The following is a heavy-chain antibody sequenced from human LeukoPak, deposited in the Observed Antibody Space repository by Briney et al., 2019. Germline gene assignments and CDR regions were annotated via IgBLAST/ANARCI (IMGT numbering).Heavy chain of an antibody. CDR1: GFTFSSYA. D-gene: IGHD3-22*01. Sequence: PGGSLRLSCAASGFTFSSYAMHWVRQAPGKGMEWVAVISYDGSNKYYADSVKGRLTISRDNSKNTLYLQINSLRAEDTAVYYCARDNYYDSSGIDYWGQGTLVTVSS. CDR3: ARDNYYDSSGIDY. J-gene: IGHJ4*02. V-gene: IGHV3-30-3*01. CDR2: ISYDGSNK.